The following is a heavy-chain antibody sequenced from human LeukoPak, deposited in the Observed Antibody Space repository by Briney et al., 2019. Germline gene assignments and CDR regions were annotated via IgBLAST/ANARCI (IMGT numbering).Heavy chain of an antibody. CDR2: IYYSGST. V-gene: IGHV4-59*01. Sequence: SETLSLTCTVSGGSISSYYWSRIRQPPGKGLEWIGYIYYSGSTNYNPSLKSRVTISVDTSKNQFSVKLSSVTAADTAVYYCASGVLLGYCSSTSCPHYFDYWGQGTLVTVSS. CDR1: GGSISSYY. J-gene: IGHJ4*02. CDR3: ASGVLLGYCSSTSCPHYFDY. D-gene: IGHD2-2*01.